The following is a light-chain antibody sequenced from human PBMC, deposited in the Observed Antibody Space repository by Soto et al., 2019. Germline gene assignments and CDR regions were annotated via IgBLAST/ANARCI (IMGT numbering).Light chain of an antibody. Sequence: QSALTQPRSVSGSPGQSVTISCTGTSSDVGGYNYVSWYQQHPGKAPKIIIYDVSKRPSGVPDRFSGSKSGNTASLTISGLQAEYEADYYCCSYAGSYTYVFGTGTKVTVL. CDR3: CSYAGSYTYV. V-gene: IGLV2-11*01. CDR2: DVS. J-gene: IGLJ1*01. CDR1: SSDVGGYNY.